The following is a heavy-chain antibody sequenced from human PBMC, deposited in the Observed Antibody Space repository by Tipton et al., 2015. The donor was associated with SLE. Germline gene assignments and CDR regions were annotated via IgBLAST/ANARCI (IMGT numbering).Heavy chain of an antibody. CDR1: GFTFSNYG. CDR3: ARVVVSASDVFDI. Sequence: SLRLSCAASGFTFSNYGMHWVRQAPGKGLEWVSSISSSSSYIYYADSVKGRFTISRDNAKKSMYLQMNSLRGEDTAVYYCARVVVSASDVFDIWGQGTMVAVSS. CDR2: ISSSSSYI. V-gene: IGHV3-21*01. D-gene: IGHD2-15*01. J-gene: IGHJ3*02.